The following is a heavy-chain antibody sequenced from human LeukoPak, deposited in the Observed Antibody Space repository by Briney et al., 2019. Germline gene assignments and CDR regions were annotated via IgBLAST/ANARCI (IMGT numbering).Heavy chain of an antibody. CDR1: GFTFTSYA. Sequence: PGGSLRLSCAASGFTFTSYAMGWVRQAPGKGLEWVSAISTGAGSTYYADSVKGRFTISRDNSKNTLYLQMNSLRAEDTAVYYCAREGLHDYGDLGCFDYWGQGTLVTVSS. CDR2: ISTGAGST. CDR3: AREGLHDYGDLGCFDY. J-gene: IGHJ4*02. V-gene: IGHV3-23*01. D-gene: IGHD4-17*01.